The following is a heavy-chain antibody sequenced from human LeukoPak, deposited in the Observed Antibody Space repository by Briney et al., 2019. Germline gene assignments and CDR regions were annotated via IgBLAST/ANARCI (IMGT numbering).Heavy chain of an antibody. V-gene: IGHV3-7*01. CDR3: ATDSFSFGDLNPGP. D-gene: IGHD3-16*01. J-gene: IGHJ5*02. CDR1: GFTFSSYL. CDR2: IIQDGSEK. Sequence: PGGSLRLSCAASGFTFSSYLMSWVRQAPGKGLEWVANIIQDGSEKYYVDSVRGRFTISRDNAKSSLYLQMTNLRAEDTAVYYCATDSFSFGDLNPGPWGQGTLVTVSS.